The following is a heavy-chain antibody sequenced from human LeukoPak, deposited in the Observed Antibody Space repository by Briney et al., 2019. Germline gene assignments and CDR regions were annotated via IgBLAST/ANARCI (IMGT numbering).Heavy chain of an antibody. CDR3: AHRQTLTYYDYVWGSYYLDYFDY. D-gene: IGHD3-16*01. CDR2: IYWDDDK. CDR1: GFSLSTSGVG. J-gene: IGHJ4*02. V-gene: IGHV2-5*02. Sequence: SGPTLVNPTQTLTLTCTFSGFSLSTSGVGVGWIRQPPGKALEWLALIYWDDDKRYTPSLKSRLTITKDTSKNQVVLIMTNMDPVATATYYCAHRQTLTYYDYVWGSYYLDYFDYWGQGTLVTVSS.